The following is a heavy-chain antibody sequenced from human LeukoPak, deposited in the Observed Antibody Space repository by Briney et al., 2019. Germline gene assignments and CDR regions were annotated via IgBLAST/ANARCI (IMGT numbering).Heavy chain of an antibody. CDR2: IYYSGST. CDR3: ARTPEYSSSSWYFDL. Sequence: SQTLSLTCTVSGGSISSGDYYWSRIRQPPGKGLEWIGYIYYSGSTNYNPSLKSRVTISVDTSKNQFSLKLSSVTAADTAVYYCARTPEYSSSSWYFDLWGRGTLVTVSS. D-gene: IGHD6-6*01. CDR1: GGSISSGDYY. V-gene: IGHV4-30-4*08. J-gene: IGHJ2*01.